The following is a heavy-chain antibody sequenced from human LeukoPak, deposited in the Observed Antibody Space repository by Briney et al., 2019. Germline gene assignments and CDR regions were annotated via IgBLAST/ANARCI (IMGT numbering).Heavy chain of an antibody. CDR2: ISNSGGST. D-gene: IGHD6-19*01. CDR3: AKDPATSGWYF. Sequence: GGSLRLSCAASGFTFSNYAMSWVRQAPGKGLEWVSAISNSGGSTYYADSVKGRFTISRDNSKNTLYLQMNSLRAEDTAVYYCAKDPATSGWYFWGQGTLVTVSS. CDR1: GFTFSNYA. J-gene: IGHJ4*02. V-gene: IGHV3-23*01.